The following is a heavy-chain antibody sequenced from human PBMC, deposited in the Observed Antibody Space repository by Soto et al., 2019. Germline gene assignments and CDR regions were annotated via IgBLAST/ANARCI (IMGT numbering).Heavy chain of an antibody. CDR1: GFTFTSSA. CDR3: AAVMIYRGYDFFDY. CDR2: IVVGSGNT. Sequence: SVKVSCKASGFTFTSSAVQWVRQARGQRLERIGWIVVGSGNTNYAQKFQERVTITRDMSTSTAYMELSSLRSEDTAVYYCAAVMIYRGYDFFDYWGQGTLVTVSS. J-gene: IGHJ4*02. D-gene: IGHD5-12*01. V-gene: IGHV1-58*01.